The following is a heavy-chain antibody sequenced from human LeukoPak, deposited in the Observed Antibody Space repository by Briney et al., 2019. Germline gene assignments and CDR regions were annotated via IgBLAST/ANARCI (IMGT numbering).Heavy chain of an antibody. Sequence: GGSLRLSCAASGFTFGGYGMHWVRQAPGKGLEWVAFIRYDGSNKYYADSVKGRFTISRDNSKNTLHLQMNSLRAEDTAVYYCAKDPSFRPGYFDYWGQGTLVTVSS. CDR3: AKDPSFRPGYFDY. V-gene: IGHV3-30*02. J-gene: IGHJ4*02. CDR2: IRYDGSNK. CDR1: GFTFGGYG.